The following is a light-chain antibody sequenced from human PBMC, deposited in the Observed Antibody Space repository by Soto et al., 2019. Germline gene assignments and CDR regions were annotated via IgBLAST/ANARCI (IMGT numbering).Light chain of an antibody. Sequence: EIVLTQSPGTLSLSPGERATLSCRASQSVSNNYLAWYQQKPGQAPRLVIYGASNRATGIPDRFSASGSGTDFTLTISRLEPEDFAVYYCQQYISSPLTFXQGTKVDIK. J-gene: IGKJ1*01. CDR1: QSVSNNY. CDR2: GAS. CDR3: QQYISSPLT. V-gene: IGKV3-20*01.